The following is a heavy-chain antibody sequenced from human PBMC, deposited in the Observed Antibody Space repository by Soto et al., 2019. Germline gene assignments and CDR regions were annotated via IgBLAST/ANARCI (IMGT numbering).Heavy chain of an antibody. CDR3: ARSLSGDYAWFDP. D-gene: IGHD4-17*01. CDR1: GFTFSSYT. J-gene: IGHJ5*02. CDR2: ISYDGSNT. V-gene: IGHV3-30-3*01. Sequence: ESGGGVVQPGRSLRLSCAASGFTFSSYTMHWVRQAPGKGLEWVALISYDGSNTYYADSVKGRFTISRDNSKNTLYLQMNSLRAEDTAVYSCARSLSGDYAWFDPWGQGTLVTVSS.